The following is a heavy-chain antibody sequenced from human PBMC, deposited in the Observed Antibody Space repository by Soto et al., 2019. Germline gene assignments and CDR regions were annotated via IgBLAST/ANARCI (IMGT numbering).Heavy chain of an antibody. Sequence: SETLSLTCTVSGGSISSYYWSWIRQPPGKGLEWIGYIYYSGSTNYNPSLKSRVTISVDTSKNQFSLKLSSVTAADTAVYYCARGVDTAMVIDYWGQGTLVTVSS. CDR3: ARGVDTAMVIDY. J-gene: IGHJ4*02. D-gene: IGHD5-18*01. CDR1: GGSISSYY. CDR2: IYYSGST. V-gene: IGHV4-59*01.